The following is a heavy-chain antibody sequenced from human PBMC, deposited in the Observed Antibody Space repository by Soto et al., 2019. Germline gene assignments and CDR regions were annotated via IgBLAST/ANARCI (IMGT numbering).Heavy chain of an antibody. D-gene: IGHD3-10*01. V-gene: IGHV4-30-4*01. CDR1: GGSISSGDYY. J-gene: IGHJ6*02. CDR2: IYYSGST. CDR3: ARGGGYYYYGMDV. Sequence: LSLTCTVSGGSISSGDYYWSWIRQPPGKGLEWIGYIYYSGSTYYNPSLKSRVTISVDTSKNQFSPKLSSVTAADTAVYYCARGGGYYYYGMDVWGQGTTVTVSS.